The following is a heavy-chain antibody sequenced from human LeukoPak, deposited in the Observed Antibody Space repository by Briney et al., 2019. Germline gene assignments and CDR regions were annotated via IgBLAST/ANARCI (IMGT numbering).Heavy chain of an antibody. CDR2: INTNTGNP. J-gene: IGHJ4*02. Sequence: ASVKVSCKASGYTFTIYAINWVRQAPGQGLEWMGWINTNTGNPTFAQGFTGRFVFSLDASVSTAYLQISSLQSEDTAVYYCARGLSVLNWNDLSRISGYWGQGTLVTVSS. CDR1: GYTFTIYA. V-gene: IGHV7-4-1*02. CDR3: ARGLSVLNWNDLSRISGY. D-gene: IGHD1-1*01.